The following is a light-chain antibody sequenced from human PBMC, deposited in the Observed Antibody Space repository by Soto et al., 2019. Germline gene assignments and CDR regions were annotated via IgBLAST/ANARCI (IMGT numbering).Light chain of an antibody. Sequence: EIVMTQSLATLSVTPGERATLSCRASQSVSSDLAWYHQKPGQAPRLLIYGASTRATGIPARFSGSGSGTEFTLTINSLQSEDFAVYYCQQYNNWPRTFGQGTKVDI. CDR2: GAS. J-gene: IGKJ1*01. CDR3: QQYNNWPRT. V-gene: IGKV3-15*01. CDR1: QSVSSD.